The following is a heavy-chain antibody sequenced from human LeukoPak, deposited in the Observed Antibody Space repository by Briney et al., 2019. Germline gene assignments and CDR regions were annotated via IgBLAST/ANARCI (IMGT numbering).Heavy chain of an antibody. CDR3: ARAPSEIGGYYPEYVRH. V-gene: IGHV3-74*01. Sequence: GGPLRLSCAASGFTFRTYWTHWVRQAPGKGLVWVSRIKSDGSTNYADSVKGRFTISRDNAKNTVSLQMNSLRPEDTGVYYCARAPSEIGGYYPEYVRHWGQGTLVTVSS. CDR1: GFTFRTYW. J-gene: IGHJ1*01. D-gene: IGHD3-22*01. CDR2: IKSDGST.